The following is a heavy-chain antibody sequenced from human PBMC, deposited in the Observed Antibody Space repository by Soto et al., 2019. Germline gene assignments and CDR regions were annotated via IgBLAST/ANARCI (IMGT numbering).Heavy chain of an antibody. D-gene: IGHD3-3*01. Sequence: QVQLQESGPGLVKPSQTLSLTCTVSGDSISRGGYYWNWIRHLPGKGLEWIGYMYYTGSTHYNPSLKKRATISVDTSKNQFSLHLTSVTAADTAVYFCARRVVSNWFDPWGQGALVTVSS. J-gene: IGHJ5*02. CDR3: ARRVVSNWFDP. CDR2: MYYTGST. V-gene: IGHV4-31*03. CDR1: GDSISRGGYY.